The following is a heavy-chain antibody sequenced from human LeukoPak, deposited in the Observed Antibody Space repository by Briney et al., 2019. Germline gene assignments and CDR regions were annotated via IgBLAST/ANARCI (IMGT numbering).Heavy chain of an antibody. J-gene: IGHJ6*03. CDR3: ASSGVDSSGYYYYYYYMDV. D-gene: IGHD3-22*01. Sequence: ASVKVSCKASGGTFSSYAISWVRQAPGQGLEWMGGIIPIFGTANYAQKFQGRVTITTDESTSTAHMELSSLRSEDTAVYYCASSGVDSSGYYYYYYYMDVWGKGTTVTVSS. CDR2: IIPIFGTA. V-gene: IGHV1-69*05. CDR1: GGTFSSYA.